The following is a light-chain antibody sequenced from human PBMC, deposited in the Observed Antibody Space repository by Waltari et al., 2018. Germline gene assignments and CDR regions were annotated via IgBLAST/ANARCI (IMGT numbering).Light chain of an antibody. Sequence: QSALTQPASVSGSPGQSITISCTGTSSDVGTYNYVSWYQQHPGKAPKLLIYDVSYRPSGVSYRFCGSKSGNTASLTISGLQAEDEADYYCSSYITTNTLELFGGGTSLTVL. CDR1: SSDVGTYNY. CDR3: SSYITTNTLEL. J-gene: IGLJ3*02. V-gene: IGLV2-14*03. CDR2: DVS.